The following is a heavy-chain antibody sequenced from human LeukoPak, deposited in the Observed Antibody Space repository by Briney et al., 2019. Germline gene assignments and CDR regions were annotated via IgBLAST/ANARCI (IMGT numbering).Heavy chain of an antibody. CDR1: GASISRTTYY. Sequence: SSETLSLTCSVSGASISRTTYYWGWIRQPPGKGLEWIGSVFHTGTAYYNPSLRSRVTVSVDTSKNQFSLKLTSVTAADTAVYYCARGNYQLLQYNWFDPWGQGTLVTVSS. J-gene: IGHJ5*02. D-gene: IGHD2-2*01. CDR2: VFHTGTA. V-gene: IGHV4-39*01. CDR3: ARGNYQLLQYNWFDP.